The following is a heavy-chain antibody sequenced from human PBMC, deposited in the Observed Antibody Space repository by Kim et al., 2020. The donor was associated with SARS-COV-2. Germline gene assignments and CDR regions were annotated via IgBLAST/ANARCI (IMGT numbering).Heavy chain of an antibody. D-gene: IGHD3-9*01. V-gene: IGHV4-34*01. J-gene: IGHJ2*01. CDR3: ASKNYDILTGYFQGLL. CDR2: INHSGST. CDR1: GGSFSGYY. Sequence: SETLSLTCAVYGGSFSGYYWTWIRQPPGKGLEWIGEINHSGSTNYSPSLKSRVTISVDRSKNQFSLKLSSVTAADTAVFYCASKNYDILTGYFQGLLWG.